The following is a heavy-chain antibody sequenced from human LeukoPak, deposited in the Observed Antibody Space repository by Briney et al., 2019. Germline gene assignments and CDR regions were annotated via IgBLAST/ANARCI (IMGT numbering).Heavy chain of an antibody. CDR1: GFTFSSYG. Sequence: GGSLRLSCAASGFTFSSYGMSWVRQAPGKGLEWVANIKQDGSEKYYLDSVKGRFTISRDNAKNSLCLQMNSLRAEDTAVYYCARGFRGWYAEGFDYWGQGTLVTVSS. J-gene: IGHJ4*02. V-gene: IGHV3-7*01. CDR2: IKQDGSEK. CDR3: ARGFRGWYAEGFDY. D-gene: IGHD6-19*01.